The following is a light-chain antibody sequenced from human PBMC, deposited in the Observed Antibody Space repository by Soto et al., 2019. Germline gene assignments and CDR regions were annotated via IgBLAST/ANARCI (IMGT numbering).Light chain of an antibody. CDR2: EVS. V-gene: IGLV2-8*02. J-gene: IGLJ1*01. CDR3: SSYAGSILYV. CDR1: SSDVGGYNY. Sequence: QFVLTQPPSASRSAGQTVTISCKGTSSDVGGYNYVSWYQQHPGKAPKLMIYEVSKRPSGVPDRFSGSKSGNTASLTVSGLQAEDEADYYCSSYAGSILYVFGTGTKVTVL.